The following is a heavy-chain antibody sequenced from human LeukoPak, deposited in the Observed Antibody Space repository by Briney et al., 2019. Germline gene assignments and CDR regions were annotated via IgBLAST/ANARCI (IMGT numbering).Heavy chain of an antibody. Sequence: GGSLRLSCAASGFTFSTYWMHWVRQAPGKGLVWVSRITRDGSIINYADSVKGRFTISRDNAKSTLYLQMNSLRADDTAVYYCARPARYCSGGTCYEFWFDSWGQETLVTVSS. V-gene: IGHV3-74*01. CDR1: GFTFSTYW. CDR3: ARPARYCSGGTCYEFWFDS. D-gene: IGHD2-15*01. CDR2: ITRDGSII. J-gene: IGHJ5*01.